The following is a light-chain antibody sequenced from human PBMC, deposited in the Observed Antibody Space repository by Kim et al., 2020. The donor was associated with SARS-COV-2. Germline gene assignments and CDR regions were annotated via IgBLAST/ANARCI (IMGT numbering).Light chain of an antibody. V-gene: IGKV3-15*01. CDR2: GAS. Sequence: IVMTQSPATLSVSPGERATLSGRASQSLSSSLAWYQQKPGQAPRLLISGASTRATGVPARFSGSGSGTEFTLSISSLQSEDFAVYYCQQYNNVPYTFGQGTKLEI. CDR1: QSLSSS. J-gene: IGKJ2*01. CDR3: QQYNNVPYT.